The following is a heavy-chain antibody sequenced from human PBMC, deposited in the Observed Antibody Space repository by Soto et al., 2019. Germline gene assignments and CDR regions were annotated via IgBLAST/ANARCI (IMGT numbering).Heavy chain of an antibody. Sequence: GSLRLSCAASGFTFSSYWMHWVRQAPGKGLVWVSRINSDGSSTSYADSVKGRFTISRDNAKNTLYLQMNSLRAEDTAVYYCARDGGIAAAGPRGGFDYWGQGTLVTVSS. CDR3: ARDGGIAAAGPRGGFDY. CDR2: INSDGSST. V-gene: IGHV3-74*01. J-gene: IGHJ4*02. CDR1: GFTFSSYW. D-gene: IGHD6-13*01.